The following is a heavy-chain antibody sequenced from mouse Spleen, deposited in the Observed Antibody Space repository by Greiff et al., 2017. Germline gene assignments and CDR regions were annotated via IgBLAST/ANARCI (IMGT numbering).Heavy chain of an antibody. CDR3: TRGNYAFDY. Sequence: VKLVESGAELVRPGASVTLSCKASGYTFTDYEMHWVKQTPVHGLEWIGAIDPETGGTAYNQKFKGKATLTADKSSSTAYMELRSLTSEDSAVYYCTRGNYAFDYWGQGTTLTVSS. D-gene: IGHD2-1*01. CDR1: GYTFTDYE. J-gene: IGHJ2*01. CDR2: IDPETGGT. V-gene: IGHV1-15*01.